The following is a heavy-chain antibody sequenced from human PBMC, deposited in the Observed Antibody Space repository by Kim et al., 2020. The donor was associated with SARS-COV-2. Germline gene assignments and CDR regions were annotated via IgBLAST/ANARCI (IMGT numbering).Heavy chain of an antibody. J-gene: IGHJ6*02. D-gene: IGHD3-10*01. CDR2: ISYNGGSI. Sequence: GGSLRLSCAAYGWTFSGYSMHWVRQAPGKGLEWVAGISYNGGSIYYADSVRGRFTISSDNDKHSLYLQMNGLAAEDTAFYYSANALYSSDAYGVDGWLQG. V-gene: IGHV3-9*01. CDR1: GWTFSGYS. CDR3: ANALYSSDAYGVDG.